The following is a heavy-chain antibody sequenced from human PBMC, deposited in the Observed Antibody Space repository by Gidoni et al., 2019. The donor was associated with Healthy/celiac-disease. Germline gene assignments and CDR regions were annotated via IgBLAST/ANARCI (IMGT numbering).Heavy chain of an antibody. Sequence: QLQLVESGGGLVQPGRSLILSCAASGFTFSRYGTHWVRQAPGQGLEWVAVIWYDGSKKSYADSVKGRFTISRDNSKNTLYLQMNSLRAEDTAVYYCARDPAPRNSYGDYYYYGMDVWGQGTTVTVSS. V-gene: IGHV3-33*01. J-gene: IGHJ6*02. CDR1: GFTFSRYG. CDR2: IWYDGSKK. CDR3: ARDPAPRNSYGDYYYYGMDV. D-gene: IGHD5-18*01.